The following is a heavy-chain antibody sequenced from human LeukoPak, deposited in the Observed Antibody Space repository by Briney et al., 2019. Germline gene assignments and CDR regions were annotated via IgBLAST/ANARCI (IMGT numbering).Heavy chain of an antibody. CDR1: GITFSDFY. CDR3: ALCGSHYFVNY. Sequence: GGSLRLSCAASGITFSDFYMSWIRQAPGKGLEWVSDISSSGSTIYYADSVKGRFTISRDNTKNSLHLQMNSLRAEDTPFYYCALCGSHYFVNYWGQGTLVTVSS. J-gene: IGHJ4*02. V-gene: IGHV3-11*01. CDR2: ISSSGSTI. D-gene: IGHD1-26*01.